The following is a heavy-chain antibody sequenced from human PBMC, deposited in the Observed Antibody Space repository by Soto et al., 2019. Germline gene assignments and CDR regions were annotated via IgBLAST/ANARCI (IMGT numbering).Heavy chain of an antibody. CDR3: AKPSTRDYYYGMDV. CDR2: FSYSGTT. V-gene: IGHV4-39*01. CDR1: GGSISNNDFY. J-gene: IGHJ6*02. D-gene: IGHD2-2*01. Sequence: SETLSLTCTVSGGSISNNDFYWAWIRQPPGKGLQWIGSFSYSGTTYYSPSLKSRVTVSVDTSKNQFSLKVSSVTAADTAIYYCAKPSTRDYYYGMDVWGQGTTVTVS.